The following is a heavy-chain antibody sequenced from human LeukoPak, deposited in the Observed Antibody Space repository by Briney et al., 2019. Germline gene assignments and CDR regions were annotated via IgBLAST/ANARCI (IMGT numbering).Heavy chain of an antibody. CDR2: INPNSGGT. J-gene: IGHJ4*02. Sequence: ASVTVSCKASGYTFTGYYMHWVRQAPGQGLEWMGCINPNSGGTNYAQKFQGRVTMTRDTSISTAYMELSRLRSDDTAVYYCARDGRGGELLNYWGQGTLVTVSS. D-gene: IGHD1-26*01. CDR3: ARDGRGGELLNY. CDR1: GYTFTGYY. V-gene: IGHV1-2*02.